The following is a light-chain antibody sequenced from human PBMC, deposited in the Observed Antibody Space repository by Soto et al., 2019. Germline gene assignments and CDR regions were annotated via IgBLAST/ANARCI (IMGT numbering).Light chain of an antibody. J-gene: IGLJ3*02. CDR2: EGT. Sequence: QSVLTQPASVSGSPGQSITVSCTGTSSDVGAYNLVSWYQQHPGKAPRFIIYEGTKRPSGISDRFSGSKSDNTASLTISGLRAEDEAHYHCCSYAGSRTFVFGGGTKVTVL. CDR3: CSYAGSRTFV. V-gene: IGLV2-23*01. CDR1: SSDVGAYNL.